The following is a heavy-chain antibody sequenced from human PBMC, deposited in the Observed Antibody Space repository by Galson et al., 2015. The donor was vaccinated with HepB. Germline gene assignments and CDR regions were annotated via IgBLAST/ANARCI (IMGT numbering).Heavy chain of an antibody. CDR3: ARDSCSGGSCYSLYYYGMDV. CDR1: GFTFSSYS. Sequence: SLRLSCAASGFTFSSYSMNWVRQAPGKGLEWVSSISSSSSYIYYADSVKGRFTISRDNAKNSLYLQMNSLRAEDTAVYYCARDSCSGGSCYSLYYYGMDVWGQGTTVTVSS. V-gene: IGHV3-21*01. J-gene: IGHJ6*02. CDR2: ISSSSSYI. D-gene: IGHD2-15*01.